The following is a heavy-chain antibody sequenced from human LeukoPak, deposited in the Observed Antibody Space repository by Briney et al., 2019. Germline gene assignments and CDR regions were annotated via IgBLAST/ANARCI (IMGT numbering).Heavy chain of an antibody. V-gene: IGHV4-59*08. Sequence: PSETLSLTCTVSGGSIGGDYWTWIRQPPGKGLQYVGYIYHTGATNYNPSLKSRVTMSVDTSKNQFSLKLNSVTAADTAVYFCAKYGKSVWSIDNWGQGTLVTVSS. J-gene: IGHJ4*02. D-gene: IGHD2/OR15-2a*01. CDR2: IYHTGAT. CDR1: GGSIGGDY. CDR3: AKYGKSVWSIDN.